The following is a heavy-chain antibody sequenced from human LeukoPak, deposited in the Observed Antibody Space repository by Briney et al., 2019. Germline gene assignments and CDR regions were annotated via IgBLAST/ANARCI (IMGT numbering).Heavy chain of an antibody. V-gene: IGHV3-33*01. CDR1: GYTFTSYY. CDR3: VRGYYAGRGHHFEY. D-gene: IGHD3-22*01. J-gene: IGHJ4*02. Sequence: GASVKVSCKASGYTFTSYYMHWVRQAPGKGLEWVTVIWSDGSNKYYADSVKGRFTISRDNSKNTLYLQMNSLRAEDTAVYYCVRGYYAGRGHHFEYWGQGTLVTVSS. CDR2: IWSDGSNK.